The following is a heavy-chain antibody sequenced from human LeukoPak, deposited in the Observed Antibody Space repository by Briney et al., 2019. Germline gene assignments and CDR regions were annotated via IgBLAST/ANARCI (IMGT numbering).Heavy chain of an antibody. CDR1: GFTFSSYW. D-gene: IGHD5-24*01. V-gene: IGHV3-74*01. CDR2: INSDGSST. J-gene: IGHJ4*02. Sequence: GGSLRLSCAASGFTFSSYWMHWVRQAPGKGLVWVSRINSDGSSTRYADSVKGRFTISRDHGKNTLYLQMNSLRAEDTAVYYCARIFEMATQGYWGQGTLVTVSS. CDR3: ARIFEMATQGY.